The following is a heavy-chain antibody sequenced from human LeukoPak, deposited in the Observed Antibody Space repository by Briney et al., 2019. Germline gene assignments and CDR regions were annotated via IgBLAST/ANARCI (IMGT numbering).Heavy chain of an antibody. J-gene: IGHJ4*02. CDR2: ISTHDGTR. D-gene: IGHD6-19*01. CDR1: GYTFTNYG. V-gene: IGHV1-18*01. Sequence: ASVKVSCKASGYTFTNYGITWVRQAPGQGLEWMGWISTHDGTRNYALKHEDRVTMTTDTSTSTAYMELRGLRSDDTAVYYCARRSTLYSSGRFYFDYWGQGTLVTVSS. CDR3: ARRSTLYSSGRFYFDY.